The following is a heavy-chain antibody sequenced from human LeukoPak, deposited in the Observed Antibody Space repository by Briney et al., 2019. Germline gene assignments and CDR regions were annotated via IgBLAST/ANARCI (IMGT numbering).Heavy chain of an antibody. V-gene: IGHV4-34*01. CDR2: INHSGST. D-gene: IGHD2-2*02. CDR3: ASVVVAAAIPYFDY. J-gene: IGHJ4*02. Sequence: SETLSLTCAVYGGSFSGYYWSWIRQPPGKGLEWVGEINHSGSTNYDPSLKSRVNISVDTSKNQFSLKLSSVTAADTAVYYCASVVVAAAIPYFDYWGQGTLVTVSS. CDR1: GGSFSGYY.